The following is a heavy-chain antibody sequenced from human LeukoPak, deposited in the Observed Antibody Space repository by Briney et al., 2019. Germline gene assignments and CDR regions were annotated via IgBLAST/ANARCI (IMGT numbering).Heavy chain of an antibody. CDR3: AKGPSWGMDV. CDR2: ISYDGINK. Sequence: GGSLRLSCAASGFTFSSYGMHWVRQAPGKGLEWVAVISYDGINKYYADSVKGRFTISGDISKNTMYLQMNSLRVEDTAVYYCAKGPSWGMDVWGQGTTVTVSS. J-gene: IGHJ6*02. V-gene: IGHV3-30*18. CDR1: GFTFSSYG.